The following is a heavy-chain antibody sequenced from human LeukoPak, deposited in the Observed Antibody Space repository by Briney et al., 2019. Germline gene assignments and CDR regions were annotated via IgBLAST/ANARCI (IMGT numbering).Heavy chain of an antibody. CDR3: ARVVKDYYDSSGPKNWFDP. D-gene: IGHD3-22*01. Sequence: ASVKVSCKASGYTFTSYDINWVRQATGQGLEWMGWMNPNSGNTGYAQKFQGRVTMTRNTSISTAYMELSSLRSEDTAVYYCARVVKDYYDSSGPKNWFDPWGQGTLVTVSS. CDR1: GYTFTSYD. J-gene: IGHJ5*02. V-gene: IGHV1-8*01. CDR2: MNPNSGNT.